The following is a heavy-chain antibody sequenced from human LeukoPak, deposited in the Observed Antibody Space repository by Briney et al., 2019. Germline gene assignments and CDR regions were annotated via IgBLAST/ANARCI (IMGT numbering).Heavy chain of an antibody. CDR2: IRNDGSTT. V-gene: IGHV3-74*01. CDR1: GFTFSKFS. Sequence: PGGSLRLSCAASGFTFSKFSMHWVRQAPGKGLVWVSRIRNDGSTTNYADSVKGRFAVSRDDAKNTLYVEMHSLRAEDTAVYYCARGLNYGLDVWGQGTTVSVPS. CDR3: ARGLNYGLDV. J-gene: IGHJ6*02.